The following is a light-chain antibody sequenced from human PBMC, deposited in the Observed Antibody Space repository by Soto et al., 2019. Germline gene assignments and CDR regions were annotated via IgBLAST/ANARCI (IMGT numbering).Light chain of an antibody. V-gene: IGLV2-11*01. CDR2: DVS. CDR3: CSYAGSYTVV. CDR1: SSDVGAYNY. Sequence: QSVLTQPRSVSGSPGQSVTISCTGTSSDVGAYNYVSWYQQHPGEAPKLMIYDVSKRPSGVPDRFSGSKSGNTASLTFSGLQAEDEADYSCCSYAGSYTVVFGGGTKLTVL. J-gene: IGLJ2*01.